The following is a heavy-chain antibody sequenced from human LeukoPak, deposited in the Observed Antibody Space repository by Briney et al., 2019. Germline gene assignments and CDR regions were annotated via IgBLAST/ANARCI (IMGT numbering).Heavy chain of an antibody. CDR3: ARENIVVVPAAIMYYYYYMDV. CDR2: FDPEDGET. J-gene: IGHJ6*03. V-gene: IGHV1-24*01. CDR1: GYTLTELS. D-gene: IGHD2-2*01. Sequence: ASVKVSCKVSGYTLTELSMHWVRQAPGKGLEWMGGFDPEDGETIYAQKFQGRVTMTEDTSTDTAYMELSRLRSDDTAVYYCARENIVVVPAAIMYYYYYMDVWGKGTTVTVSS.